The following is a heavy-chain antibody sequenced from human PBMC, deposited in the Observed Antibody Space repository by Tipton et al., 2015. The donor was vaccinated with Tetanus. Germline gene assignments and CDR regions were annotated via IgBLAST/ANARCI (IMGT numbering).Heavy chain of an antibody. Sequence: QLVQSGGEVKKPGESLKISCKGSGYIFTNYWIGWVRQKPGKGLEWMGIIYPGDSDTRYSPSFQGQVTYPVDKSINTAYLQWSSLKASDSSLFYCARACCSDGVCNVDFGGQGALIAVAS. CDR1: GYIFTNYW. D-gene: IGHD2-15*01. CDR2: IYPGDSDT. CDR3: ARACCSDGVCNVDF. V-gene: IGHV5-51*01. J-gene: IGHJ4*02.